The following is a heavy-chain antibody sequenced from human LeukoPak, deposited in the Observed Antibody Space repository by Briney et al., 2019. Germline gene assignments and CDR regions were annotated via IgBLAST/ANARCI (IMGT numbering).Heavy chain of an antibody. CDR1: GGSISIYY. CDR2: VYNSGST. D-gene: IGHD6-19*01. V-gene: IGHV4-59*12. J-gene: IGHJ4*02. Sequence: SETLSLTCSVSGGSISIYYWSWIRQPPGKGLEWIGYVYNSGSTDYNPSLKSRVTISVDTSKNQFSLKLSSVTAADTAVYYCARRGIAVAGTFDYWGQGTLVTVSS. CDR3: ARRGIAVAGTFDY.